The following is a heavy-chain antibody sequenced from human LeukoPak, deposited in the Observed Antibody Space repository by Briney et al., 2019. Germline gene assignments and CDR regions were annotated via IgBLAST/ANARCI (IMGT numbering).Heavy chain of an antibody. V-gene: IGHV3-30-3*01. D-gene: IGHD6-13*01. CDR2: ISYDGSNK. CDR1: GFTFSSYA. CDR3: ARVPGAAGLVDY. Sequence: SLRLSCAASGFTFSSYAMHWVRQAPGKGLEWVAVISYDGSNKYYADSVKGRFTISRDNSKNTLYLQMSSLRAEDTAVYYCARVPGAAGLVDYWGQGTLVTVSS. J-gene: IGHJ4*02.